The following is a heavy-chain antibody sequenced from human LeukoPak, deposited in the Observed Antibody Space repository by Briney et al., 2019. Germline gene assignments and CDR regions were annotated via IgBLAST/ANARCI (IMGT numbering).Heavy chain of an antibody. CDR2: INHSGST. J-gene: IGHJ4*02. D-gene: IGHD5-18*01. CDR3: ARGIYSYGLLGY. V-gene: IGHV4-34*01. CDR1: GESFSGYY. Sequence: SETLSLTCAVYGESFSGYYWSWIRQPPGKGLEWIGEINHSGSTNYNPSLKSRVTISVDTSKNQFSLKLSSVTAADTAVYYCARGIYSYGLLGYWGQGTLVTVSS.